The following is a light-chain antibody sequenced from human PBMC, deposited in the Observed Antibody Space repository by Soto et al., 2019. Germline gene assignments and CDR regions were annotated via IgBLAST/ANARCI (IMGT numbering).Light chain of an antibody. V-gene: IGKV1-5*03. CDR3: QQYNNYPPT. Sequence: DIQMTQSPSTLSASIGDRVTITCRASQNINTWLAWYQQKPGKAPKVLMYKASTLEGGVPSRFSGSGSGTQFTLTISSLQPDDFATYYCQQYNNYPPTFGQGTRVEIK. CDR1: QNINTW. J-gene: IGKJ1*01. CDR2: KAS.